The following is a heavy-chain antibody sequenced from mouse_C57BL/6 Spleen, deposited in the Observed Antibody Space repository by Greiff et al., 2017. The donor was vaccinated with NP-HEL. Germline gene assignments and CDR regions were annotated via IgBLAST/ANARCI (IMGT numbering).Heavy chain of an antibody. CDR1: GFTFSDYY. D-gene: IGHD2-5*01. CDR2: INYDGSST. Sequence: EVMLVESEGGLVQPGSSMKLSCTASGFTFSDYYMAWVRQVPEKGLEWVANINYDGSSTYYLDSLKSRFIISRDNAKNILYLQMSSLKSEDTATYYCAREGSDYSNYVDYWGQGTTLTVSS. V-gene: IGHV5-16*01. CDR3: AREGSDYSNYVDY. J-gene: IGHJ2*01.